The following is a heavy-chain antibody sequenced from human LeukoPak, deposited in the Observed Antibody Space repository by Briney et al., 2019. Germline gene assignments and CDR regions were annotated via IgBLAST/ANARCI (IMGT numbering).Heavy chain of an antibody. Sequence: PGGSLKLSCAASGFTFSGSAMHWVRQASGKGLEWVGRIRSKANSYATAYAASVKGRFTISRDDSKNTAYLQMNSLKTEDTAVYYCTRTPGDYVWGSYRYANWGQGTLVTVSS. V-gene: IGHV3-73*01. CDR2: IRSKANSYAT. J-gene: IGHJ4*02. CDR1: GFTFSGSA. D-gene: IGHD3-16*02. CDR3: TRTPGDYVWGSYRYAN.